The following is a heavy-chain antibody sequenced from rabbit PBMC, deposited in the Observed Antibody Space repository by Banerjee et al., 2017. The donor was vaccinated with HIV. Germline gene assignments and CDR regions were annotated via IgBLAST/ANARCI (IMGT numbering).Heavy chain of an antibody. CDR1: GIDFSSHYY. CDR2: TYTSGAGT. CDR3: ARGDIGYDDYGDYKVVIFNL. D-gene: IGHD2-1*01. Sequence: QQQLEESGGGPVKPGGTLTLTCKASGIDFSSHYYMCWVRQVPGKGLEFIACTYTSGAGTWYARWVNGRFTISRSTSLNTVDLKMTSLTAADTATYFCARGDIGYDDYGDYKVVIFNLWGPGTLVTVS. J-gene: IGHJ4*01. V-gene: IGHV1S43*01.